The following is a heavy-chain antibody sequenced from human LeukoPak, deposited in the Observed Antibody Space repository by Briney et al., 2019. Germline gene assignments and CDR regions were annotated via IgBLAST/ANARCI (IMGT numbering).Heavy chain of an antibody. V-gene: IGHV4-34*01. CDR1: GGSFSGYY. CDR3: ASGVVVIDY. D-gene: IGHD3-22*01. CDR2: INHSGST. J-gene: IGHJ4*02. Sequence: SETLSLTCAVYGGSFSGYYWSWIRQPPGKGLEWIGEINHSGSTNYNPSLKSRVTISVDTSKNQFSLKLSSVTAADTAVYYCASGVVVIDYWGQGTLVTVSS.